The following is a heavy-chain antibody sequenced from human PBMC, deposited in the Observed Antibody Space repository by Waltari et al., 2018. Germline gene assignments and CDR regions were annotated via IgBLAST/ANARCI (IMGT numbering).Heavy chain of an antibody. J-gene: IGHJ4*02. CDR1: GFTFDDYA. Sequence: EVQLVESGGGSVQPGRSLRLSCAASGFTFDDYAMHWVRQAPGKGLEWVSRISWNSATIDYADSVKGRFTISRDNAKNSLYLQMNSLMTEDTAVYYCTAGAVTGTDFWGQGTLVTVSS. CDR3: TAGAVTGTDF. CDR2: ISWNSATI. D-gene: IGHD6-19*01. V-gene: IGHV3-9*01.